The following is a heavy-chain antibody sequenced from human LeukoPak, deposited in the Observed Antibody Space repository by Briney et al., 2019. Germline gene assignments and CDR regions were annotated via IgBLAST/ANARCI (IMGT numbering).Heavy chain of an antibody. CDR1: GYTFTSYG. CDR2: ISAYNGNT. J-gene: IGHJ5*02. D-gene: IGHD2-2*01. CDR3: ARDLGDIVVVPAAPGGFDP. Sequence: GASVKVSCKASGYTFTSYGISWVRQAPGQGLEWMGWISAYNGNTNYAQKLQGRVTMTTDTSTSTAYMELRSLRSDDTAVYYCARDLGDIVVVPAAPGGFDPWGQGTLVTVSS. V-gene: IGHV1-18*01.